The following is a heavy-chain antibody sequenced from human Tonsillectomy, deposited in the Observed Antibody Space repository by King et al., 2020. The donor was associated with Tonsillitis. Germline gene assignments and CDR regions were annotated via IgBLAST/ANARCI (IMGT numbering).Heavy chain of an antibody. CDR2: ISYDGSNK. V-gene: IGHV3-30*01. D-gene: IGHD6-6*01. J-gene: IGHJ4*02. CDR1: GFTFSSYA. CDR3: ARERGPYSSSSAFDY. Sequence: QLVQSGGGVVQPGRSLRLSCAASGFTFSSYAMHWVRQAPGKGLEWVAVISYDGSNKYYADSVKGRFTISRDNSKNTLYLQMNSLRAEDTAVYYCARERGPYSSSSAFDYWGQGTLVTVSS.